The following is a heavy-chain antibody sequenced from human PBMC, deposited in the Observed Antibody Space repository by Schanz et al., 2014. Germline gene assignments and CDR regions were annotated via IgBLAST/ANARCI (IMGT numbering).Heavy chain of an antibody. D-gene: IGHD2-15*01. V-gene: IGHV3-23*01. J-gene: IGHJ5*01. Sequence: EVQLLESGGGLVQPGGSLKLSCAASGLIFSNYVMSWVRQALGKGLEWVSTIGTSGGTNYAESVKGRFTISRDNSKNTLYLQMNSLRAEDTAVYYCAKTPREYCNYDNCPNWFDSWGQGALVTASS. CDR2: IGTSGGT. CDR3: AKTPREYCNYDNCPNWFDS. CDR1: GLIFSNYV.